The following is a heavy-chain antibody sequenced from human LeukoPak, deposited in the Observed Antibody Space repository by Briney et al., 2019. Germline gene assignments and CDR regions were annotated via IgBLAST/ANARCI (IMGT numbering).Heavy chain of an antibody. CDR2: ISGSGGST. J-gene: IGHJ4*02. CDR3: ATENYYDSSGWQFDY. CDR1: GFTFSSYA. V-gene: IGHV3-23*01. D-gene: IGHD3-22*01. Sequence: GGSLRLSCAASGFTFSSYAMSWVRPAPGKGLEWVSAISGSGGSTYYADSVKGRFTISRDNSKNTLYLQMNSLRAEDTAVYYCATENYYDSSGWQFDYWGQGTLVTVSS.